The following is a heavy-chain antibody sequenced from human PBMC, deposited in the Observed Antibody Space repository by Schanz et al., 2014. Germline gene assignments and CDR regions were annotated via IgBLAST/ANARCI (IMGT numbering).Heavy chain of an antibody. CDR1: GFTFSGYS. CDR2: ISHDGYST. Sequence: QVQLVESGGGLVQPGGSLRLSCAASGFTFSGYSMNWVRQAPGKGLEYVSAISHDGYSTYYADSVKGRFTVSRDNSKNTLYLQLNSLRAEDTAVYYCARDFHGYGPHLDYWGQGSLVTVAS. J-gene: IGHJ4*02. D-gene: IGHD5-12*01. V-gene: IGHV3-64*04. CDR3: ARDFHGYGPHLDY.